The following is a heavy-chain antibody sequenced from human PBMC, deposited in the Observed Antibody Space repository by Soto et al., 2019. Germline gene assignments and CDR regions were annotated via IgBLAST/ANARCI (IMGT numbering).Heavy chain of an antibody. CDR2: ISGYNGNT. Sequence: QVQLVQSGGEVKKPGASVKVSCEASGYSFHTYAISCVRQAPGQGLEWVGWISGYNGNTNYAEKFQGRVTLTTDTSTKTAFMELRGLTSDDTAVYYCAREYGMDVWGQGTTVTVSS. J-gene: IGHJ6*02. CDR3: AREYGMDV. CDR1: GYSFHTYA. V-gene: IGHV1-18*01.